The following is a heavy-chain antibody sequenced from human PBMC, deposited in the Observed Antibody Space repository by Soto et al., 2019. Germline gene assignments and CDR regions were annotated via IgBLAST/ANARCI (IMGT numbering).Heavy chain of an antibody. CDR3: ARRDSLLYFDWITFDY. CDR1: GYTFTSYD. D-gene: IGHD3-9*01. CDR2: MNPNSGNT. J-gene: IGHJ4*02. Sequence: QVQLVQSGAEVKKPGASVKVSCKASGYTFTSYDINWVRQATGQGLEWMGWMNPNSGNTGYAQKFQGRVAMTRNTSKSTAYMELSSLRSEDTAVYYWARRDSLLYFDWITFDYWGQGTLVTVSS. V-gene: IGHV1-8*01.